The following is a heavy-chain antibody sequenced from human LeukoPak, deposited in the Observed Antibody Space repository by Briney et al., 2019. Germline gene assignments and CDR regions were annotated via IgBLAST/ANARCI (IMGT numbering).Heavy chain of an antibody. J-gene: IGHJ6*03. D-gene: IGHD3-10*01. CDR1: GESFSDYY. CDR3: ARGQLWDYYYYMDV. CDR2: IDNSGRV. V-gene: IGHV4-34*01. Sequence: SETLSLTCTVYGESFSDYYWNWVRQPPGKGLEWIGEIDNSGRVNYNPSLESRVTISVDTSENQFSLRVNSVTAADTAVYYCARGQLWDYYYYMDVWGAGTTVTVSS.